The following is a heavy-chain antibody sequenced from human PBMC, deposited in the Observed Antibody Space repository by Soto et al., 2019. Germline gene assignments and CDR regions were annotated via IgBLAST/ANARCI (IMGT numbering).Heavy chain of an antibody. CDR3: ARDRGVAPPVAGNTHYYYYMDV. D-gene: IGHD6-19*01. CDR2: ISAYNGNT. Sequence: QDQLVQSGVEVKKPGASVKVSCKASGYSFTNYGITWVRQAPGQGFEWMGWISAYNGNTKYAQKLQGRVTMTTDAATSTAYLELRSLTSDDTAVYYCARDRGVAPPVAGNTHYYYYMDVWGKGPTVTVSS. J-gene: IGHJ6*03. V-gene: IGHV1-18*01. CDR1: GYSFTNYG.